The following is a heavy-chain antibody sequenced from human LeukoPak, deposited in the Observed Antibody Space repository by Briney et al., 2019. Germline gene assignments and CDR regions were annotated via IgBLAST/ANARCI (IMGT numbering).Heavy chain of an antibody. CDR1: GFTVSSNY. D-gene: IGHD5-12*01. Sequence: PGGSLRLSCAASGFTVSSNYMSWVHQAPGKGLEWVSVIYSGGSTYYADSVKGRFTISRDNAKNSVYLQMNSLRPEDTAVYYCSRDRLGGLDLWGQGTLVTVSS. CDR3: SRDRLGGLDL. CDR2: IYSGGST. J-gene: IGHJ5*02. V-gene: IGHV3-53*01.